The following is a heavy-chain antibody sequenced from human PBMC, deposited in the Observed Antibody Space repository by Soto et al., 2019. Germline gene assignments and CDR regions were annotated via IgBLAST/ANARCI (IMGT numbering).Heavy chain of an antibody. D-gene: IGHD4-4*01. CDR2: IDWDDEK. V-gene: IGHV2-70*01. J-gene: IGHJ4*02. CDR1: GFSLTASGMC. Sequence: SGPTLVNPTQTLTLTCTFSGFSLTASGMCVSWIRQPPGKALEWLALIDWDDEKYYSTSLKTRLTISEDTSKNQVVLTMTDMDPMDTATYYCARNRNSIASWDQGTLVTVSS. CDR3: ARNRNSIAS.